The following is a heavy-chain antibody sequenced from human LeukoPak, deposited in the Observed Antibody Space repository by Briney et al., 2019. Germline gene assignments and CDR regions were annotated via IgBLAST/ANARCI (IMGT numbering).Heavy chain of an antibody. J-gene: IGHJ5*02. CDR3: ARGDCTTTSCYYP. D-gene: IGHD2-2*01. Sequence: PSETLSLTCAVSGVSISSGGYSWSWIPQPPGKGLEWIGYIYHGGSNYYHPSLKSRVTISVDRSKNQFSLTLSSVTAADTAVYYCARGDCTTTSCYYPWGQGTPVIVSS. CDR2: IYHGGSN. V-gene: IGHV4-30-2*01. CDR1: GVSISSGGYS.